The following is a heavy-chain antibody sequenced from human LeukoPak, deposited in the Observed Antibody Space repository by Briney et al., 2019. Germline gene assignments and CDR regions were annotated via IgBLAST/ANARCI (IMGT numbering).Heavy chain of an antibody. CDR1: GGTFSSYA. Sequence: ASVKVSCKASGGTFSSYAISWVRQAPGQGLEWMGGIIPIFGTANYAQKFQGRVTITADESTSTAYMELSSLRSEDTAVYYCVAARPRQRFFDYWGQGTLVTVSS. CDR2: IIPIFGTA. D-gene: IGHD6-6*01. J-gene: IGHJ4*02. V-gene: IGHV1-69*13. CDR3: VAARPRQRFFDY.